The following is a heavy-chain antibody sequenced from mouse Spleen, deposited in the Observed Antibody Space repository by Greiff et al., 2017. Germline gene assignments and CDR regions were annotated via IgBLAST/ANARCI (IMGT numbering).Heavy chain of an antibody. CDR2: INSNGGST. CDR3: ARRGYDGGPWYFDV. J-gene: IGHJ1*01. CDR1: GFTFSSYA. V-gene: IGHV5-6-2*01. D-gene: IGHD2-14*01. Sequence: EVKLMESGGGLVKPGGSLKLSCAASGFTFSSYAMSWVRQTPEKRLEWVAAINSNGGSTYYPDTVKDRFTISRDNAKNTLYLQMSSLRSEDTALYYCARRGYDGGPWYFDVWGAGTTVTVSS.